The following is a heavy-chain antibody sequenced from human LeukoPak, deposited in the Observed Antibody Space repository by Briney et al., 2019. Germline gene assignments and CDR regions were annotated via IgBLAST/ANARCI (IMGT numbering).Heavy chain of an antibody. V-gene: IGHV3-11*01. J-gene: IGHJ4*02. CDR1: GFTFSDYY. Sequence: GGSLRLSCAASGFTFSDYYMSWIRQAPGKGLEWVSYISSSGSTIYYADSVKGRFTISRDNAKNSLYLQMDSLRAEDTAVYYCAKGQLDYSGYDYVIGYWGQGTLVTVSS. CDR3: AKGQLDYSGYDYVIGY. D-gene: IGHD5-12*01. CDR2: ISSSGSTI.